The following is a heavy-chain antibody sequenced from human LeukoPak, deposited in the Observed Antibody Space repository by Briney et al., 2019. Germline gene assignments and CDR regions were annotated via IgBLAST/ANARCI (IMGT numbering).Heavy chain of an antibody. J-gene: IGHJ4*02. CDR2: IYPNSGGT. D-gene: IGHD7-27*01. V-gene: IGHV1-2*02. Sequence: ASVKVSCKASGYTLTGYYMHWVRQAPGQGLEWMGWIYPNSGGTNYAQKFQGRVTMTRDTSISTAYMELSGLRSDDTAVYYCAGANWAAGDAFDYWGQGTLVTVSS. CDR3: AGANWAAGDAFDY. CDR1: GYTLTGYY.